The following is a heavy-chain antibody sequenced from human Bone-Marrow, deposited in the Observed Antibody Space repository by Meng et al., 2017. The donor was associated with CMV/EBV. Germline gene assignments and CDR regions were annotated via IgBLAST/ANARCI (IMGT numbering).Heavy chain of an antibody. Sequence: SVKASCKASGGTFSSYAISWVRQAPGQGLEWMGGIIPIFGTANYAQKFQGRVTITTDESTSTAYMELSSLRSEDTAVYYCARVTGRRRLNYYYYGMDVWGQGTTVTFSS. V-gene: IGHV1-69*05. CDR2: IIPIFGTA. D-gene: IGHD6-25*01. CDR1: GGTFSSYA. CDR3: ARVTGRRRLNYYYYGMDV. J-gene: IGHJ6*02.